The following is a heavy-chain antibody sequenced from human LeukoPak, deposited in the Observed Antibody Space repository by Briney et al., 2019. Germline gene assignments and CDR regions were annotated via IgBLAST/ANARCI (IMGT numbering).Heavy chain of an antibody. CDR1: GYSISSGYY. J-gene: IGHJ6*02. V-gene: IGHV4-38-2*02. CDR2: IYHSGST. Sequence: PSETLSLTCTVSGYSISSGYYWGWIRQPPGKGLEWIGSIYHSGSTYYNPSLKSRVTISVDTSKNQFSLKLSSVTAADTAVYYCARVRISLYGMDVWGQGTTVTVSS. D-gene: IGHD3-3*02. CDR3: ARVRISLYGMDV.